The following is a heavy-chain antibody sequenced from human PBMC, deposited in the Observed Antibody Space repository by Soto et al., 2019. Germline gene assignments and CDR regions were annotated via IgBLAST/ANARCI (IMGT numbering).Heavy chain of an antibody. J-gene: IGHJ4*02. CDR3: ARGYGGGWPYYCEY. V-gene: IGHV3-33*01. CDR1: GFTFSSYA. CDR2: IWDYGSNK. D-gene: IGHD2-15*01. Sequence: WGSRRLSCAASGFTFSSYAMHWVRQAPGKGLEWVEVIWDYGSNKYYADSVKGRFTISRDSSKNTMYLQMTSLRAEDTAVYYCARGYGGGWPYYCEYWGQGTLVILSS.